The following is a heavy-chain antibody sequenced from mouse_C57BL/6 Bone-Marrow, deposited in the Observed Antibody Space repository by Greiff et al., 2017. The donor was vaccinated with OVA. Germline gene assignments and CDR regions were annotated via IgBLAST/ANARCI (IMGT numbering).Heavy chain of an antibody. CDR1: GYTFTSSW. CDR3: AKLPAIAHFDY. D-gene: IGHD2-1*01. V-gene: IGHV1-52*01. J-gene: IGHJ2*01. Sequence: VQLQQPGAELVRPGSSVKLSCKASGYTFTSSWMHWVKQRPIQGLEWIGNIDPSDSETPYNQKFKDKATLTVDKSSSTAYMQLSSLTSEDSAVYYCAKLPAIAHFDYWGQGTTLTVSS. CDR2: IDPSDSET.